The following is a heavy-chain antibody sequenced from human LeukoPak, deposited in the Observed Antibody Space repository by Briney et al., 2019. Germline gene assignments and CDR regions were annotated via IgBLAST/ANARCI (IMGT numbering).Heavy chain of an antibody. V-gene: IGHV4-34*01. CDR3: ARARPLLRFLEWSTQRYASGYYDY. CDR2: INHSGST. D-gene: IGHD3-3*01. Sequence: SETLSLTCAVYGGSFSGYYWSWIRQPPGKGLEWIGEINHSGSTNYNPSLKSRVTISVDTSKNQYSLKLSSVTAADAAVYYCARARPLLRFLEWSTQRYASGYYDYWGQGTLVTVSS. CDR1: GGSFSGYY. J-gene: IGHJ4*02.